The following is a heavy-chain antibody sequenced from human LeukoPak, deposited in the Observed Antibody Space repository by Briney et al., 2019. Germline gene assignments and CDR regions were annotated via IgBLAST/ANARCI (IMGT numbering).Heavy chain of an antibody. Sequence: SETLSLTCTVAGGLMTNYYWIWIWQPAGKGLEWIGRLYIGEDSNYNPSLESRVTMSVDTSRRQFSLRLTSVTAADTAVYYCARGGRGGYWPRFDYWGQGILVTVSS. CDR3: ARGGRGGYWPRFDY. CDR2: LYIGEDS. V-gene: IGHV4-4*07. D-gene: IGHD3-16*01. CDR1: GGLMTNYY. J-gene: IGHJ4*02.